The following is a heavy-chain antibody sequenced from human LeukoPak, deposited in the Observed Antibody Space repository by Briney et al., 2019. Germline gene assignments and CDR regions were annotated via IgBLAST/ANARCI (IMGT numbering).Heavy chain of an antibody. D-gene: IGHD6-13*01. CDR2: IYYSGST. V-gene: IGHV4-59*01. CDR3: ASQPRGFVAAAGTHYYYYYMDV. Sequence: SETLSLTCIVSGGSISSYYWSWIRQPPGKGLEWIGYIYYSGSTNYNPSLKSRVTISVDTSKNQFSLKLSSVTAADTAVYYCASQPRGFVAAAGTHYYYYYMDVWGKGTTVTVSS. J-gene: IGHJ6*03. CDR1: GGSISSYY.